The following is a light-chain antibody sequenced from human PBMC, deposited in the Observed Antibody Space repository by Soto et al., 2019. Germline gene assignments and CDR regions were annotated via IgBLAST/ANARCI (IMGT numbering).Light chain of an antibody. CDR2: WAS. V-gene: IGKV4-1*01. CDR3: QQYYSIPYT. Sequence: DIVMTHSPDSLAVSLGERATINCKSSQSVLYSSNNKNYLAWYQHKPGQPPKLLIYWASTRESGVPDRFSGSGSGTDFTLTNSSLQAEDVAVYYCQQYYSIPYTFGQGTKLEIK. J-gene: IGKJ2*01. CDR1: QSVLYSSNNKNY.